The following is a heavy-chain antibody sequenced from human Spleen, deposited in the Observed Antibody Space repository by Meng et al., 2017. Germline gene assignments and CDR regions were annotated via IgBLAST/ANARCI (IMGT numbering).Heavy chain of an antibody. CDR2: IYPGDSDT. Sequence: GGSLRLSCKGSGYTFTTSWIGWVRQMPGKGLEWMGIIYPGDSDTRYSPSFQGQVTISADKSISTAYLQWSSLKASDTAMYYCARHRSNYDTSGYYYSFSDYWGQGTLVTVSS. J-gene: IGHJ4*02. CDR3: ARHRSNYDTSGYYYSFSDY. D-gene: IGHD3-22*01. V-gene: IGHV5-51*01. CDR1: GYTFTTSW.